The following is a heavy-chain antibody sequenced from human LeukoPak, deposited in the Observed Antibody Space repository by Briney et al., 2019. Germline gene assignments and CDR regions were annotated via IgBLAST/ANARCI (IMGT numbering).Heavy chain of an antibody. V-gene: IGHV3-21*01. D-gene: IGHD5-24*01. CDR1: GFTFSSYS. J-gene: IGHJ4*02. CDR3: ARDMIRDGYFDY. Sequence: GGSLRLSCAASGFTFSSYSMNWVRQAPGKGLEWVSSISSSSSYIYYADSVKGRFTISRDNSKNTLYLQMNSLRAEDTAVYYCARDMIRDGYFDYWGQGTLVTVSS. CDR2: ISSSSSYI.